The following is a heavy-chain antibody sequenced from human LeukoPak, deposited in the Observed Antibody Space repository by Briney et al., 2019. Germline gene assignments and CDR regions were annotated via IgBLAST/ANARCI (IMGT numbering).Heavy chain of an antibody. CDR2: IRRNITTI. J-gene: IGHJ6*02. CDR1: GFAFNTSG. V-gene: IGHV3-48*04. Sequence: GGSLRLSCAASGFAFNTSGMNWVRQAPGKGLQWLSYIRRNITTIYYADSVKGRFTISRDNAKNSLYLQMKNLSADDTAVYYCATGLMDVWGQGTTVIVSS. CDR3: ATGLMDV.